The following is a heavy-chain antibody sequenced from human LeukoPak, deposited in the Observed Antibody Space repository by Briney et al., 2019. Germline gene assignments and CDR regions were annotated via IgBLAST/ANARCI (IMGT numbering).Heavy chain of an antibody. V-gene: IGHV4-61*02. CDR2: IYTSGST. J-gene: IGHJ4*02. D-gene: IGHD5-18*01. Sequence: TLSLTCTVSGGSISSGSYYWSWIRQPAGKGLEWIGRIYTSGSTNYNPSLKSRVTISVDTSKNQFSLKLSSVTAADTAVYYCASHTAMANFDYWGQGTLVTASS. CDR3: ASHTAMANFDY. CDR1: GGSISSGSYY.